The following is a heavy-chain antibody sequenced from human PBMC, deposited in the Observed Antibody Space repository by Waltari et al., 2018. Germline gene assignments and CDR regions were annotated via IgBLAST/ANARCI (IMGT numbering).Heavy chain of an antibody. CDR2: INPNRGGT. CDR1: GYTFTGYY. J-gene: IGHJ4*02. CDR3: AREVASSSFGLDY. D-gene: IGHD6-13*01. V-gene: IGHV1-2*06. Sequence: QVQLVQSGAEVKKPGASVKVSCKASGYTFTGYYMHWVRQAPGQGLEWMGLINPNRGGTNYAQKFQGRVTMTRDTSISTAYMELSRLRSDDTAVYYCAREVASSSFGLDYWGQGTLVTVSS.